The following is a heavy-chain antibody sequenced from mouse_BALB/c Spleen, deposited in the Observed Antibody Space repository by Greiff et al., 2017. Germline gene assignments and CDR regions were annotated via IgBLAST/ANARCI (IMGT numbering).Heavy chain of an antibody. CDR2: ILPGSGST. Sequence: VQLQQSGAELMKPGASVKISCKATGYTFSSYWIEWVKQRPGHGLEWIGEILPGSGSTNYNEKFKGKATFTADTSSNTAYMQLSSLTSEDSAVYYSARWGDGNYGFAYWGQGTLVTVSA. J-gene: IGHJ3*01. CDR3: ARWGDGNYGFAY. V-gene: IGHV1-9*01. D-gene: IGHD2-1*01. CDR1: GYTFSSYW.